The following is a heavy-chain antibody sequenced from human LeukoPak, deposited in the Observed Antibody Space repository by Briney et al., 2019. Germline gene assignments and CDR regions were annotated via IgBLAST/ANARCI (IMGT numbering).Heavy chain of an antibody. J-gene: IGHJ4*02. V-gene: IGHV3-7*01. CDR2: IKEDGSEK. Sequence: GSLRLSCAASGFTFITYWMSWVRQAPGKGLEWVANIKEDGSEKYYGDSVKGRFTISRDNAKNSLYLQMNSLRAEDTAVYYCARDSSGYQWGQGTLVTVAS. CDR1: GFTFITYW. D-gene: IGHD3-22*01. CDR3: ARDSSGYQ.